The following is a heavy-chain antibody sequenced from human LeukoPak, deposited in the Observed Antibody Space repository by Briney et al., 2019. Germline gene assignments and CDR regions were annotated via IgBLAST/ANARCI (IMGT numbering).Heavy chain of an antibody. J-gene: IGHJ3*02. Sequence: SETLSLTCTVSGGSISSYYWSWIRQPPGKGLEWIGYIYYSGSTNYNPSLKSRVTISVDTSKNQFSLKLSSVTAADTAVYYCARDYYDSGTDIWGQGTMVTVSS. D-gene: IGHD3-22*01. CDR2: IYYSGST. CDR3: ARDYYDSGTDI. V-gene: IGHV4-59*01. CDR1: GGSISSYY.